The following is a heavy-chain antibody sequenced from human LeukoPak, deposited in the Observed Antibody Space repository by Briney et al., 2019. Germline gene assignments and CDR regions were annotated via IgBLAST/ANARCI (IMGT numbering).Heavy chain of an antibody. CDR1: GGSISSSSYY. V-gene: IGHV4-61*05. CDR2: IYYSGST. D-gene: IGHD3-22*01. CDR3: ARHSGYYDSSGTRDYYFDY. J-gene: IGHJ4*02. Sequence: SETLSLTCTVSGGSISSSSYYWGWIRQPPGKGLEWIGYIYYSGSTNHNPSLKSRVTISVDTSKNQFSLKLSSVTAADTAVYYCARHSGYYDSSGTRDYYFDYWGQGTLVTVSS.